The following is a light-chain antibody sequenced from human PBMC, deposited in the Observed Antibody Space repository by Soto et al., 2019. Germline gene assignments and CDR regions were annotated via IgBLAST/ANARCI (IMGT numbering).Light chain of an antibody. J-gene: IGKJ4*01. Sequence: EIVMTQSPAALSASPGEGATLSCKAGQNVYNNLAWYQQRPGQPPRLLIYDASTRATGISARFSGSGYGTEFTLTGSSLQSEDFSFYFCQQCRNCPITFGGGTKVAIK. V-gene: IGKV3-15*01. CDR1: QNVYNN. CDR3: QQCRNCPIT. CDR2: DAS.